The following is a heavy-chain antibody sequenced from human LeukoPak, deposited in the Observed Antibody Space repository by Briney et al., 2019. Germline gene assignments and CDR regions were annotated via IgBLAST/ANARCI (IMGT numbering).Heavy chain of an antibody. V-gene: IGHV4-61*08. CDR1: GGSISSGGYY. J-gene: IGHJ5*02. Sequence: SQTLSLTCTVSGGSISSGGYYWSWIRQHPGKGLEWIGYIYYSGSTNYNPSLKSRVTISVDTSKNQFSLKLSSVTAADTAVYYCARGNPYYYDSSGYYYGPNWFDPWGQGTLVTVSS. CDR3: ARGNPYYYDSSGYYYGPNWFDP. CDR2: IYYSGST. D-gene: IGHD3-22*01.